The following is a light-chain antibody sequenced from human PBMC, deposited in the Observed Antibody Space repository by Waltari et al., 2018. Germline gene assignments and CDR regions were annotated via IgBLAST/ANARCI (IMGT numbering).Light chain of an antibody. CDR1: QGISHH. Sequence: DIQMTQSPSSLYASVGDRVTITCRASQGISHHLAWFQQKPGKVPNLLISAASTLQSGVPSRFSGSGSATDFTLTINSLQPEDAATYYCQKYDTARRTFGQGTKVEIK. J-gene: IGKJ1*01. CDR3: QKYDTARRT. V-gene: IGKV1-27*01. CDR2: AAS.